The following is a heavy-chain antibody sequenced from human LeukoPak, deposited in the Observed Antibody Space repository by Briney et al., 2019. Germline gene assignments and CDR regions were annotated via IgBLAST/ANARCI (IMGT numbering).Heavy chain of an antibody. J-gene: IGHJ4*02. V-gene: IGHV3-7*01. D-gene: IGHD3-10*01. Sequence: GGSLRLSCAASGFTFSSFAMTWVRQAPGKGLEWVGNIKQDGSEKYYVDSVKGRFTISRDNAKNSLYLQMNSLRAEDTAVYYCARDSGNWGQGTLVTVSS. CDR3: ARDSGN. CDR2: IKQDGSEK. CDR1: GFTFSSFA.